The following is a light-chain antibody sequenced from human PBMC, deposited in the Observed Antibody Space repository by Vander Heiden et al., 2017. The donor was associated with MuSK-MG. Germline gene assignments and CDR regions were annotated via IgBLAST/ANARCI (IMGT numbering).Light chain of an antibody. CDR3: SSYTSANTVK. J-gene: IGLJ2*01. V-gene: IGLV2-14*03. Sequence: QSALTQPASVSGSPGQSITISCTGTSSDVGGFNYVSWYQQRPGKAPKLMIYDVTNQPSGVSLRFSGSRSGNTASLTISGLQAEDEADYYCSSYTSANTVKFGGGTTLTVL. CDR2: DVT. CDR1: SSDVGGFNY.